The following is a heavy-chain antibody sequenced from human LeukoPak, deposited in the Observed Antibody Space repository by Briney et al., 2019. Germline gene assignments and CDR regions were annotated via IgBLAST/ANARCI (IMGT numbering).Heavy chain of an antibody. V-gene: IGHV3-23*01. J-gene: IGHJ4*02. Sequence: GGSLRLSCVASGFTFNSYAMYWVRQAPGKGLEWISGIFGSGGSAHYADSVKGRFTISRDNSKNTVYLQLVSLRVEDTAVYYCGKTTVGYSSGRYPGWPVDYWGQGALVTVSS. D-gene: IGHD2-15*01. CDR2: IFGSGGSA. CDR1: GFTFNSYA. CDR3: GKTTVGYSSGRYPGWPVDY.